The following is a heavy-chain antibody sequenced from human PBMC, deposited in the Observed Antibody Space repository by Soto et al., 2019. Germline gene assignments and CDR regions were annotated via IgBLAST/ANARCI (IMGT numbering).Heavy chain of an antibody. V-gene: IGHV4-30-2*01. D-gene: IGHD4-17*01. CDR1: GGSISSGGYS. CDR3: ARAHYGDYGYGMDA. CDR2: IQHGGST. Sequence: QLQLQESGSGLVKPSQTLSLTCAVSGGSISSGGYSWSWIRQPPGKGLEWIGYIQHGGSTYYNPSLKSRVTISVDRSKNQFSLKLTSVTAADTAVYYCARAHYGDYGYGMDAWGQGTTVTVSS. J-gene: IGHJ6*02.